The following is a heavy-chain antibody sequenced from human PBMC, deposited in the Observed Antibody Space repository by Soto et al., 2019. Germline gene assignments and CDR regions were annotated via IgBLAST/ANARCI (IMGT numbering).Heavy chain of an antibody. D-gene: IGHD2-2*03. CDR3: ARTSWMGLDWFDP. J-gene: IGHJ5*02. Sequence: SETLSLTCTVSGGSISSGGYYWSWLRQHPGKGLEWIGYIYYSGSTNYNPSLKSRVTISVDTSKNQFSLKLSSVTAADTAVYYCARTSWMGLDWFDPWGQGTLVTVSS. CDR2: IYYSGST. CDR1: GGSISSGGYY. V-gene: IGHV4-61*08.